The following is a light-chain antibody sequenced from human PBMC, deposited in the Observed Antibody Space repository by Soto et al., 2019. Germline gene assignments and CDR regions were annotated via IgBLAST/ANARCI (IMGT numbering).Light chain of an antibody. CDR1: SSNIGSNT. J-gene: IGLJ2*01. CDR3: ALCDGSLDGRV. V-gene: IGLV1-44*01. Sequence: QSVLTQPPSASGTPGQRVTISCSGSSSNIGSNTVNWYQQLPGTAPKLLIYGQNQRPSGVPDRFSSSKSGTSASLASSGLQSEDEAYYYCALCDGSLDGRVFGGGTQLTVL. CDR2: GQN.